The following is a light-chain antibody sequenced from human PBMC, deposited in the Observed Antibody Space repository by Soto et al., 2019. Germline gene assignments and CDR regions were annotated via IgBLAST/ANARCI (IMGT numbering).Light chain of an antibody. V-gene: IGKV3-20*01. CDR3: QQYDSSSPYT. J-gene: IGKJ2*01. CDR1: QSVSSSY. Sequence: EIVLTQSPGTLSLSPGERATLSCRASQSVSSSYLAWYQQKPGQAPRLLIYGASSRATGIPDRFSGSGTGTDFTLTISRLEPEDFSVYYCQQYDSSSPYTFGQGTKLEIK. CDR2: GAS.